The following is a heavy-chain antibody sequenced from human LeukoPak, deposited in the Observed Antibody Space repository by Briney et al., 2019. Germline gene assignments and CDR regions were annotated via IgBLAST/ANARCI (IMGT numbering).Heavy chain of an antibody. D-gene: IGHD2-15*01. CDR1: GGSISSCY. CDR3: ARVMVGAALDYFDY. Sequence: PSETLSLTCTVSGGSISSCYWSWIRQPPGKGLEWIGYIYYSGSTNYNPSLKSRVTISVDTSKNQFSLKLSSVTAADTAVYYCARVMVGAALDYFDYWGQGTLVTVSS. J-gene: IGHJ4*02. V-gene: IGHV4-59*01. CDR2: IYYSGST.